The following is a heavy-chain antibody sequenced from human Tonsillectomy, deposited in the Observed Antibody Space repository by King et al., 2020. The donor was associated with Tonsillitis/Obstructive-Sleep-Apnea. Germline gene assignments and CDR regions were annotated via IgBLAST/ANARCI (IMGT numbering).Heavy chain of an antibody. CDR2: ISWDSGSI. D-gene: IGHD2-2*02. CDR3: AKAQLLEYRSSTRCYNAFDI. V-gene: IGHV3-9*01. J-gene: IGHJ3*02. Sequence: VQLVESGGGLVQPGRSLRLSCAASGFTFDDYAMHWVRQAPGKGLEWVSGISWDSGSIDYADSVKGRFTISRDNGKNSLYLQMNSLRAEDTALYYCAKAQLLEYRSSTRCYNAFDIWGQGTMVTVSS. CDR1: GFTFDDYA.